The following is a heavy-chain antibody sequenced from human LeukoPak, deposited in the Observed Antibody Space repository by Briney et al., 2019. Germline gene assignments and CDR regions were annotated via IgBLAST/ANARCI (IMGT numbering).Heavy chain of an antibody. CDR1: GGTFSSYA. V-gene: IGHV1-18*01. CDR3: ARVGSSSWYSYYWFDP. J-gene: IGHJ5*02. D-gene: IGHD6-13*01. Sequence: ASVKVSCKASGGTFSSYAISWVRQAPGQGLEWMGWISAYNGNTNYAQKLQGRVTMTTDTSTSTAYMELRSLRSDDTAVYYCARVGSSSWYSYYWFDPWGQGTLVTVSS. CDR2: ISAYNGNT.